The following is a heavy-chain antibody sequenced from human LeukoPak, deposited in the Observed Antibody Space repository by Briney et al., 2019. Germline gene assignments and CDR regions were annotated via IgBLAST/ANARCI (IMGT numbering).Heavy chain of an antibody. CDR2: ISSSGSTI. J-gene: IGHJ3*01. D-gene: IGHD3-10*02. Sequence: GGSLRLSCAASGFAFSSYDMNWVRQAPGKGQEWVSYISSSGSTIHYADSVKGRFTISRDNAKNSLYLQMNSLRAEDTAVYYCARGVRPDAYDVWGQGTMVTVS. CDR1: GFAFSSYD. V-gene: IGHV3-48*03. CDR3: ARGVRPDAYDV.